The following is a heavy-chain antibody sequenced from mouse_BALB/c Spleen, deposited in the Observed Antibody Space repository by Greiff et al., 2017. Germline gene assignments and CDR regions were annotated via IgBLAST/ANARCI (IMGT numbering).Heavy chain of an antibody. J-gene: IGHJ2*01. CDR3: ARGSYYRYSHYFDY. CDR2: IYPYNGGT. D-gene: IGHD2-14*01. Sequence: VQLQQSGPELVKPGASVKISCKASGYTFTDYNMHWVKQSHGKSLEWIGYIYPYNGGTGYNQKFKSKATLTVDNSSSTAYMELRSLTSEDSAVYYCARGSYYRYSHYFDYWGQGTTLTVSS. V-gene: IGHV1S29*02. CDR1: GYTFTDYN.